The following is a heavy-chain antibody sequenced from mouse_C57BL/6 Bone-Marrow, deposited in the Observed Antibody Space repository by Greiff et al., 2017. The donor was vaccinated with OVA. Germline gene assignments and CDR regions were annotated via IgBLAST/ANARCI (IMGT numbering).Heavy chain of an antibody. J-gene: IGHJ4*01. CDR1: GFTFSDYY. V-gene: IGHV5-12*01. D-gene: IGHD2-2*01. CDR2: ISNGGGST. CDR3: ARRMVKGYAMDY. Sequence: EVKLVESGGGLVQPGGSLKLSCAASGFTFSDYYMYWVRQTPEKRLEWVAYISNGGGSTYYPDTVKGRFTISRANAKNTLYLQMSRLKSEDTAMYYCARRMVKGYAMDYWGKGTSVTVSS.